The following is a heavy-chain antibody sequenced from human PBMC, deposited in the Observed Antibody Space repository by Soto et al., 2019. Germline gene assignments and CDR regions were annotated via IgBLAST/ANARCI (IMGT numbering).Heavy chain of an antibody. D-gene: IGHD6-13*01. V-gene: IGHV5-10-1*01. CDR3: ARTGGAAADP. CDR1: GYSFTSYW. CDR2: IDPSDSYT. Sequence: GESLNISCKGSGYSFTSYWISWVRQMPGKGLEWMGRIDPSDSYTNYSPSFQGHVTISADKSISTAYLQWSSLKASDIAMYYCARTGGAAADPWVEGTLVTVCS. J-gene: IGHJ5*02.